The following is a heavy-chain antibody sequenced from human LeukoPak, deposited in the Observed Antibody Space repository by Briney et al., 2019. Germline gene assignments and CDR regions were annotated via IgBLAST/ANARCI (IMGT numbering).Heavy chain of an antibody. Sequence: ASVKVSCKASGYTFTGYYMHWVRQAPGQGLEWMGWINPNSGGTKYVQKFQGRVTMTRDTSISTAYMELSRLRSDDTAVYYCARDQNYYGSGSYYKRPDDAFDIWGQGTMVTVSS. J-gene: IGHJ3*02. CDR1: GYTFTGYY. CDR2: INPNSGGT. CDR3: ARDQNYYGSGSYYKRPDDAFDI. V-gene: IGHV1-2*02. D-gene: IGHD3-10*01.